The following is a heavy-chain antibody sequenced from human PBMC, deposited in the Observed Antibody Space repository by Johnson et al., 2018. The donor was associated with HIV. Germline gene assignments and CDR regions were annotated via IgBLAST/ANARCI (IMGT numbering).Heavy chain of an antibody. J-gene: IGHJ3*02. CDR1: GFTFDEYG. CDR2: INWNGVST. V-gene: IGHV3-20*04. D-gene: IGHD7-27*01. CDR3: AGKTGYDAFDI. Sequence: VQLVESGGDLVQPGRSLRLSCAASGFTFDEYGMSWVRQTPGKGLEWVSGINWNGVSTSHVDSVKGRFTISRDNSKNTLYLQMNSLRAEDTAVYYCAGKTGYDAFDIWGQGTMVTVSS.